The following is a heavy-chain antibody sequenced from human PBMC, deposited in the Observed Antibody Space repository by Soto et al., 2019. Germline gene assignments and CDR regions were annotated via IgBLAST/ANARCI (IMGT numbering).Heavy chain of an antibody. CDR3: ARGVKDSSSWYVGGRYYYYYGMDV. CDR1: GGSFSGYY. J-gene: IGHJ6*02. Sequence: PSETLSLTCAVYGGSFSGYYWSWIRQPPGKGLEWIGEINHSGSTNYNPSLKSRVTISVDTSKNQFSLKLSSVTAADTAVYYCARGVKDSSSWYVGGRYYYYYGMDVWGQGTTVTVSS. D-gene: IGHD6-13*01. CDR2: INHSGST. V-gene: IGHV4-34*01.